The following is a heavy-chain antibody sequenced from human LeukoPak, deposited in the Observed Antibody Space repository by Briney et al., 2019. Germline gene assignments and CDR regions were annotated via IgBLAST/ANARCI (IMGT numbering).Heavy chain of an antibody. CDR2: IYYSGST. J-gene: IGHJ4*02. CDR1: GDSISSSSSY. Sequence: KPSETLSLTCTVSGDSISSSSSYWGWIRQPPGEGLEWIGSIYYSGSTYYNTSLKSRVTISVDTSTNQFSLKLNSVIAADTAVYYCARATAAPSSYFFDHWGQGALVTVSS. D-gene: IGHD6-25*01. V-gene: IGHV4-39*07. CDR3: ARATAAPSSYFFDH.